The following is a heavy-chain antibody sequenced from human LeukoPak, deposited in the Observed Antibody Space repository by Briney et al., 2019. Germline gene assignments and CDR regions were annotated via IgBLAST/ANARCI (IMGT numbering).Heavy chain of an antibody. CDR3: AKDYYDSSGYYNDAFDM. D-gene: IGHD3-22*01. CDR1: GXTFSYYG. Sequence: GRSLRLSCAASGXTFSYYGVHWVRQAPGKGLEWVAVISYDGSNKYYAESVKGRFTISRDNSKNTLYLQMNSLRAEDTAVYYCAKDYYDSSGYYNDAFDMWGQGTMVTVSS. V-gene: IGHV3-30*18. CDR2: ISYDGSNK. J-gene: IGHJ3*02.